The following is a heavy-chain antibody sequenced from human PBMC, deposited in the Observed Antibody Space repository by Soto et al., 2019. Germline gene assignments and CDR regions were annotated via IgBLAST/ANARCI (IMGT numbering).Heavy chain of an antibody. CDR3: ARSGWYSKYDY. CDR2: IYWDDDK. D-gene: IGHD6-19*01. V-gene: IGHV2-5*02. Sequence: QITLKESGPTLVKPTQTLTLTCTFSGFSLSTSGVGVGWIRQPPGKALDWLALIYWDDDKSYSPSLKSRLTITKATPKNQVVLRMTNMDPVDTATYYCARSGWYSKYDYWGQGTLGTVSS. J-gene: IGHJ4*02. CDR1: GFSLSTSGVG.